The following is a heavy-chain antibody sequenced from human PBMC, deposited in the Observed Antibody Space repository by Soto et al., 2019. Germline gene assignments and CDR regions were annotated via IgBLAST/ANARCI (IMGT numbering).Heavy chain of an antibody. CDR3: AKEGEHSSGWANFDY. V-gene: IGHV3-23*01. CDR1: GFTFGGYA. Sequence: PGGSLRLSCAASGFTFGGYAVSWVRQAPGKGLEWVSAISGSGGSTYYADSVKGRFTISRDNSKNTLYLQMNSLRAEDTAVYYCAKEGEHSSGWANFDYWGQGTLVTVSS. J-gene: IGHJ4*02. CDR2: ISGSGGST. D-gene: IGHD6-19*01.